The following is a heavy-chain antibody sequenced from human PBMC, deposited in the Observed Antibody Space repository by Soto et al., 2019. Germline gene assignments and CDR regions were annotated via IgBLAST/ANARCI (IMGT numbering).Heavy chain of an antibody. J-gene: IGHJ1*01. Sequence: SETLSLTCNVSGYSMSSGYYWAWIRQPPGKGLEWIGTIYHSGGTFHNPSLKRLVTISVDTAKNQFSLKLRSVTAADTAVYYCAVGYCGSASCSREYFQHWGQGTLVTDSS. CDR2: IYHSGGT. V-gene: IGHV4-38-2*02. CDR3: AVGYCGSASCSREYFQH. D-gene: IGHD2-2*01. CDR1: GYSMSSGYY.